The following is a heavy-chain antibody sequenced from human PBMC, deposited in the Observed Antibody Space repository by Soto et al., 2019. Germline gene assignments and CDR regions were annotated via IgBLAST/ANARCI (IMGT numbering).Heavy chain of an antibody. J-gene: IGHJ2*01. V-gene: IGHV3-7*01. CDR1: GFSFSSYW. Sequence: EVQLVESGGGLVQPGGSVRLSCAASGFSFSSYWMTWVRQAPGKGLEWVANISPDGSDKYYVDSVKGRFTISRDHVKNSLYLQVNSLRVGDTALYYCARARIDLWGRGTLVTVSS. CDR3: ARARIDL. CDR2: ISPDGSDK.